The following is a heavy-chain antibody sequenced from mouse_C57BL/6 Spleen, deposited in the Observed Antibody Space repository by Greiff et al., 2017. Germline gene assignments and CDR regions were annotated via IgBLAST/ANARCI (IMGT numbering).Heavy chain of an antibody. CDR2: IDPSDSYT. CDR1: GYTFTSYW. Sequence: QVQLQQSGAELVMPGASVKLSCKASGYTFTSYWMHWVKQRPGQGLEWIGEIDPSDSYTNYNQKFKGKSTLTVDKSSSTAYMQLSSLTSEDSAVYYCASSSYYYGSSWYFDVWGTGTTVTVSS. D-gene: IGHD1-1*01. CDR3: ASSSYYYGSSWYFDV. V-gene: IGHV1-69*01. J-gene: IGHJ1*03.